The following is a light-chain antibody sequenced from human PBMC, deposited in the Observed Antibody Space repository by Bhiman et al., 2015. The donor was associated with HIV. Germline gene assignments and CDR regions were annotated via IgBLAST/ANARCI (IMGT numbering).Light chain of an antibody. CDR3: SSYTTSSTYV. J-gene: IGLJ1*01. CDR1: SSNIGSNT. CDR2: SNN. V-gene: IGLV1-44*01. Sequence: QPVLTQPPSASGTPGQRVTISCSGSSSNIGSNTVNWYQQLPGTAPKLLIYSNNQRPSGVPDRFSGSKSDNTASLTISGLQAEDEADYYCSSYTTSSTYVFGTGTKVTVL.